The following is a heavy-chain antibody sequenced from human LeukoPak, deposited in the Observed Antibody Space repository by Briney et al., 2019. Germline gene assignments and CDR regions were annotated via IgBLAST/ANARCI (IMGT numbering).Heavy chain of an antibody. CDR3: ARSITMVRGDPAIFDY. J-gene: IGHJ4*02. Sequence: SETLSLTCTVSGGSISSYYWSWIRQPPGKGLEWIGYIYYSGSTNYNPSPKSRVTISVDTSKNQFSLKLSSVTAADTAVYYCARSITMVRGDPAIFDYWGQGTLVTVSS. CDR2: IYYSGST. V-gene: IGHV4-59*08. CDR1: GGSISSYY. D-gene: IGHD3-10*01.